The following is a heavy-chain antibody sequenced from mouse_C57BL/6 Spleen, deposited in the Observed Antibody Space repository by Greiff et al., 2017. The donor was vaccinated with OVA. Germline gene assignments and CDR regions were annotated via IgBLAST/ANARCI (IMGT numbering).Heavy chain of an antibody. CDR2: INYDGSST. CDR3: ARGSDGSRWYFDV. CDR1: GFTFSDYY. J-gene: IGHJ1*03. V-gene: IGHV5-16*01. Sequence: EVKLVESEGGLVQPGSSMKLSCTASGFTFSDYYMAWVRQVPEKGLEWVANINYDGSSTYYLDSLKSRFIISRDNAKNILYLQMSSLKSEDTATYYCARGSDGSRWYFDVWGTGTTVTVSS. D-gene: IGHD1-1*01.